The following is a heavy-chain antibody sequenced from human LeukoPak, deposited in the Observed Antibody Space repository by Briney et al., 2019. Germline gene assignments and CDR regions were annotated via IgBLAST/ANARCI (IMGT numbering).Heavy chain of an antibody. CDR2: IYYSGST. V-gene: IGHV4-39*01. D-gene: IGHD3-10*01. CDR1: GGSISSSSYY. CDR3: SLTMVRGVYDY. J-gene: IGHJ4*02. Sequence: SETLSLTCTVSGGSISSSSYYWGWIRQPPGKGLEWIGSIYYSGSTYYNPSLKSRVTISVDTSKNQFSLKLSSVTAADTAVHYCSLTMVRGVYDYWGQGTLVTVSS.